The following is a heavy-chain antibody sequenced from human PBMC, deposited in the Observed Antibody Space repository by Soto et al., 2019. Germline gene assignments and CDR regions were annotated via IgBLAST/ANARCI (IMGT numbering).Heavy chain of an antibody. Sequence: GGSLRLSCAASGFTFSSYGMHWVRQAPGKGLEWVAVISYDGSNKYYADSVKGRFTISRDNSKNTLYLQMNSLRAEDTAVYYCAKDKVGSSDYYYGMDVWGQGTTVTVS. V-gene: IGHV3-30*18. J-gene: IGHJ6*02. CDR2: ISYDGSNK. CDR1: GFTFSSYG. CDR3: AKDKVGSSDYYYGMDV. D-gene: IGHD6-6*01.